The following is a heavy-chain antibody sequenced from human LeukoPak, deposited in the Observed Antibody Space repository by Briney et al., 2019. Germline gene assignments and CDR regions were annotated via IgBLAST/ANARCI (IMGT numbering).Heavy chain of an antibody. V-gene: IGHV3-23*01. CDR3: AKAPHSSSWYGVYFDY. J-gene: IGHJ4*02. CDR2: LSGSGGST. CDR1: GFTFSSYA. D-gene: IGHD6-13*01. Sequence: GGSLRLSCAASGFTFSSYAMSWVRQAPGKGLEWVSALSGSGGSTYCADSVKGRFTISRDNSRNTLYLQMNSLRAEDTAVYYCAKAPHSSSWYGVYFDYWGQGTLVTVSS.